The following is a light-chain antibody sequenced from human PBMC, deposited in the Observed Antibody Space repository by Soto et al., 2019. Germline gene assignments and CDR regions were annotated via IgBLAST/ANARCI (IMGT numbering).Light chain of an antibody. CDR2: GAS. J-gene: IGKJ2*01. CDR1: QSVSSN. Sequence: EIVITQSPATLSVSPGERATLYCRASQSVSSNLAWYQQKPGQAPRLLIYGASTRATGSPARFSGSGSGTEFTLTISRLQSEDFAVYYCQQYNNWPPWYTFGQGTKLEIK. CDR3: QQYNNWPPWYT. V-gene: IGKV3-15*01.